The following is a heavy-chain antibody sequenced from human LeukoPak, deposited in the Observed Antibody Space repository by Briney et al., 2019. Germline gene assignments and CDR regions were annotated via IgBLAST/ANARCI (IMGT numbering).Heavy chain of an antibody. CDR1: GFTFSTYS. V-gene: IGHV3-21*01. CDR3: ARGPPHYGDSHDAFDI. Sequence: PGGSLRLSCAAPGFTFSTYSMNWVRQAPGKGLEWVSSITSSSRYIYYADSLKGRFTISRDNAKNSLYLQMNSLRAEDTAVYYCARGPPHYGDSHDAFDIWGQGTMVTVSS. CDR2: ITSSSRYI. D-gene: IGHD4-17*01. J-gene: IGHJ3*02.